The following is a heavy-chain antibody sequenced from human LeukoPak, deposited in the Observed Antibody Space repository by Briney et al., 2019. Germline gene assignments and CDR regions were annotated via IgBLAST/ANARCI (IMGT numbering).Heavy chain of an antibody. J-gene: IGHJ2*01. V-gene: IGHV4-59*01. Sequence: PWETLSLTCTVSGGSISSYYWSWIRQPPGKGLEWMGYIYYSGTTNYNPSLKSRVTISVVTSKNQFSLKLSSVTAADTAVYYCARDSRPAHYYDSSGQDWYFDLWGRGTLVTVSS. CDR2: IYYSGTT. CDR1: GGSISSYY. D-gene: IGHD3-22*01. CDR3: ARDSRPAHYYDSSGQDWYFDL.